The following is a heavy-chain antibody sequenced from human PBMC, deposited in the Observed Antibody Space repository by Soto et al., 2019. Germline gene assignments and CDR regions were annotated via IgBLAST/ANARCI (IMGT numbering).Heavy chain of an antibody. D-gene: IGHD4-4*01. J-gene: IGHJ6*02. Sequence: SVKVSCKASGGTFSSYAISWVRQAPGQGLEWMGRIIPFIGTANYAQKFQGRVTITADESTSTAYMELTSLRSEDTAVYYCARVVMTTAPPSYYYGMDVWGQGTKVTVSS. CDR3: ARVVMTTAPPSYYYGMDV. CDR2: IIPFIGTA. CDR1: GGTFSSYA. V-gene: IGHV1-69*11.